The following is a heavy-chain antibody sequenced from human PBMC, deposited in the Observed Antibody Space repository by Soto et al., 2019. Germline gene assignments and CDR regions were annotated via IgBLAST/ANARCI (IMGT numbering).Heavy chain of an antibody. CDR2: ISGSGFST. Sequence: PGGSLRLSCGASAFTFSSYAMTWGRQAPGKGLEWVSAISGSGFSTYYADSVKGRFTISRDNSKNTLYLQMNSLRADDTAVYYCAKAKDSSSWYPVYFQHWGQGTLVTVSS. J-gene: IGHJ1*01. CDR1: AFTFSSYA. D-gene: IGHD6-13*01. V-gene: IGHV3-23*01. CDR3: AKAKDSSSWYPVYFQH.